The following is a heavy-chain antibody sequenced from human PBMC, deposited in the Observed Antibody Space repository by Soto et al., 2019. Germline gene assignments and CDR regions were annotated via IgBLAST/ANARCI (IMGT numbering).Heavy chain of an antibody. J-gene: IGHJ6*02. Sequence: ASVKVSCKASGYTFTSYAMHWVRQAPGQRLEWMGWINAGNGNTKYSQKFQGRVTITRDTSASTAYMELSSLRSEDTAVYYCAADSASSTYSALHYYYYYGMDVWGQGTTVTVSS. CDR2: INAGNGNT. D-gene: IGHD4-4*01. CDR1: GYTFTSYA. CDR3: AADSASSTYSALHYYYYYGMDV. V-gene: IGHV1-3*01.